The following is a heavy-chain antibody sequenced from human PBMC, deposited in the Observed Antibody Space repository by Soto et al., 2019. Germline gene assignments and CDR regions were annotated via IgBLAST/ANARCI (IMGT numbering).Heavy chain of an antibody. Sequence: SETLSLTCAVAGGSISSGGYCWSWIRQPPGKGLEWIGYIYHSGSTYYNPSLKSRLTISVDRSKNHFSLKLSSVTAADTAVYFCPREAYSSPRSAWFAPRGQGTLVPVSS. J-gene: IGHJ5*02. D-gene: IGHD6-13*01. CDR1: GGSISSGGYC. CDR3: PREAYSSPRSAWFAP. V-gene: IGHV4-30-2*01. CDR2: IYHSGST.